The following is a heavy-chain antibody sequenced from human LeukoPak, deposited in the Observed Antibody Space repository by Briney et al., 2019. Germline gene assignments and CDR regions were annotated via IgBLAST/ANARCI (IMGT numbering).Heavy chain of an antibody. J-gene: IGHJ4*02. Sequence: GGSLRLSCAASGFIFRNYWMHWVRQAPGKGLVWVARINQNGITTTYTDSVKGRFTISRDNAKNTLYLQMNSLRDEDTAVYYCASSGSYRFDYWGQGTLVTVSS. CDR2: INQNGITT. D-gene: IGHD1-26*01. CDR1: GFIFRNYW. CDR3: ASSGSYRFDY. V-gene: IGHV3-74*01.